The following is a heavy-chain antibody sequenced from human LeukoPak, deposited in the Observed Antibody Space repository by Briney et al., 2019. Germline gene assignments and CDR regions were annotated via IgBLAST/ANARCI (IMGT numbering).Heavy chain of an antibody. J-gene: IGHJ4*02. D-gene: IGHD1-26*01. CDR3: ARRSYSGSSEDY. CDR2: ISTYNGNT. CDR1: GYTFTSYG. Sequence: EASVKVSCKASGYTFTSYGISWVRQAPGQGLEWMGWISTYNGNTNYAQKLQGRVTMTTDTSTSTAYMEVRSLGSDDTAVYYCARRSYSGSSEDYWGQGTLVTVSS. V-gene: IGHV1-18*01.